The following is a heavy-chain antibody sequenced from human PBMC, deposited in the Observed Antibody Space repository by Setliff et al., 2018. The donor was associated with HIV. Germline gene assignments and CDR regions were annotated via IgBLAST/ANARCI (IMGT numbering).Heavy chain of an antibody. J-gene: IGHJ5*02. CDR1: GGSIGSHY. V-gene: IGHV4-59*11. CDR2: IYNSG. D-gene: IGHD3-16*01. Sequence: PSETLSLTGSVSGGSIGSHYWSWIRQPPGKGLEWIGYIYNSGNYNPSLKSRVIMAVDTSKNEFSLKLSSVTAADTAVYYCARVFPHPYGNSWFDTWGQGILVTVSS. CDR3: ARVFPHPYGNSWFDT.